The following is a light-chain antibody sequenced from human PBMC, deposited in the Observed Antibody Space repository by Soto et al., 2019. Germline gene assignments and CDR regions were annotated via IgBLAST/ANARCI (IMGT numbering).Light chain of an antibody. V-gene: IGKV3-11*01. J-gene: IGKJ1*01. CDR1: QSVSSY. Sequence: EIVLTQSPATLSLSPGERATLSCRASQSVSSYLAGYQQKPGQAPRLLIYDASNRATGIPARFSGSGSGTDFTLTIISLEPEDFAVYYCQQRSNWPPWTFGQGTKVEIK. CDR2: DAS. CDR3: QQRSNWPPWT.